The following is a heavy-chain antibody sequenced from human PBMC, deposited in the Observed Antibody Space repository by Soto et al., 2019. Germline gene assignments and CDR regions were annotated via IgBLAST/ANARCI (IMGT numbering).Heavy chain of an antibody. CDR2: IYWDDDK. Sequence: GLDLEWLALIYWDDDKRYSPSLKSRLTITKDTSKNQVVLTMTNMDPVDTATYYCALRGYYSFDSWGQGTLVTVSS. D-gene: IGHD3-22*01. CDR3: ALRGYYSFDS. V-gene: IGHV2-5*02. J-gene: IGHJ4*02.